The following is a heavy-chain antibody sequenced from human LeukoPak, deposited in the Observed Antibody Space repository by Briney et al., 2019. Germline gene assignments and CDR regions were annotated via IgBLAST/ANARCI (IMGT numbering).Heavy chain of an antibody. Sequence: GGSLRLSCAASGFTFSNLYMNWLRQAPGKGLEWIAYINNRGGVIYYADSVKGRFIISSDNDNHSLYLQMNSLRGEDTAVYYCVAQYLVYDYWGQGSLVTVS. CDR2: INNRGGVI. V-gene: IGHV3-11*01. CDR1: GFTFSNLY. J-gene: IGHJ4*02. CDR3: VAQYLVYDY. D-gene: IGHD4-11*01.